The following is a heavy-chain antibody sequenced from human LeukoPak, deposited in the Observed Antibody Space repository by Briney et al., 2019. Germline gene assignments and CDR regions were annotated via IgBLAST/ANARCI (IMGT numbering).Heavy chain of an antibody. D-gene: IGHD3-10*01. J-gene: IGHJ6*03. CDR2: FSYSGSA. V-gene: IGHV4-38-2*01. Sequence: SETLSLTCGVSGYSLTSGHYRGLIRQSPVKGLEWIGSFSYSGSAYFNPSLKSRADIFLEMSKNQFSLELTSVTAADTAIYYCARLSNYDSGSYYTGGYYYMDVWGKGATVTVSS. CDR1: GYSLTSGHY. CDR3: ARLSNYDSGSYYTGGYYYMDV.